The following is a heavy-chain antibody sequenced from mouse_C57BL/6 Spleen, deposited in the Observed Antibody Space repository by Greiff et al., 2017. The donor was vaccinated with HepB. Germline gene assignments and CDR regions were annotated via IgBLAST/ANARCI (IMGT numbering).Heavy chain of an antibody. CDR1: GFTFTDYY. D-gene: IGHD2-2*01. Sequence: VQLKESGGGLVQPGGSLSLSCAASGFTFTDYYMSWVRQSPGKALEWLGFIRNKANGYTTEYSASVKGRFTISRDNSQSILYLQMNALRAEDSATYYCARYEGYDAHFDYWGQGTTLTVSS. CDR3: ARYEGYDAHFDY. J-gene: IGHJ2*01. V-gene: IGHV7-3*01. CDR2: IRNKANGYTT.